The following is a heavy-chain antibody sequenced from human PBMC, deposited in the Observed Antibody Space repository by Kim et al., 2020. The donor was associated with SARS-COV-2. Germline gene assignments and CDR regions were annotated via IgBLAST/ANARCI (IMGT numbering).Heavy chain of an antibody. D-gene: IGHD3-22*01. J-gene: IGHJ3*02. V-gene: IGHV3-23*01. CDR2: ISGSGGST. CDR3: AKVIHYDSSGYYYVAFDI. Sequence: GGSLRLSCAASGFTFSTYAMSWVRQAPGKGLEWVSAISGSGGSTYYADSVKGRFTISRDNSKNTLYVQMNSLRAEDTAVYYCAKVIHYDSSGYYYVAFDIWGQGTMVTVSS. CDR1: GFTFSTYA.